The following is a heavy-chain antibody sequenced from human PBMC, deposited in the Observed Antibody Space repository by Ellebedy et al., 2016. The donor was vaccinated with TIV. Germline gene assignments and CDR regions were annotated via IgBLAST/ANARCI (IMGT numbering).Heavy chain of an antibody. Sequence: ASVKVSCKASGYTFINFGVSWVRQAPGRGLEWMGWINTKNANTEYAQNLQGRATMTTDTSTNTGYMELRSLTSDDTAVYYCARTPATFCSDTSCLFDLWGQGTLVTVSS. V-gene: IGHV1-18*04. CDR1: GYTFINFG. J-gene: IGHJ4*02. CDR2: INTKNANT. D-gene: IGHD3-3*01. CDR3: ARTPATFCSDTSCLFDL.